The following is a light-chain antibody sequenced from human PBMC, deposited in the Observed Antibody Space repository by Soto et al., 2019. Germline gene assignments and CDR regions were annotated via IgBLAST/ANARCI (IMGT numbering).Light chain of an antibody. J-gene: IGKJ1*01. CDR1: QGIASY. Sequence: DIQLTQSPSFLSASVGDRVTITCRASQGIASYLAWYQQKPGKAPKLLIYAASTLQSGVPSRFRGSGSGTEFTLTISSLQPEDFANYYCQQLNSYPRTFGQGTKVEIK. V-gene: IGKV1-9*01. CDR3: QQLNSYPRT. CDR2: AAS.